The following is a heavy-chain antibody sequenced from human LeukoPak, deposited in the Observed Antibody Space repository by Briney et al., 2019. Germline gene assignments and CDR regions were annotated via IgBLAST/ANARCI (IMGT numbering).Heavy chain of an antibody. V-gene: IGHV3-21*01. D-gene: IGHD3-16*02. J-gene: IGHJ4*02. CDR2: ISSSSTYT. CDR1: GFTFSIYS. CDR3: ARGGPGGGFFIKVYYFDY. Sequence: PGGSLRLSCAASGFTFSIYSMNWVRQAPGKGLEWVSPISSSSTYTYYADSVKGRFTISRDNANNSLYLQMNSLRAEDTAVYYCARGGPGGGFFIKVYYFDYWGQGSLVTVSS.